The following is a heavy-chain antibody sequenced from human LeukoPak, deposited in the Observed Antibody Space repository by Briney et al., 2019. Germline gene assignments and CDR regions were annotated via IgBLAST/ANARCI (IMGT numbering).Heavy chain of an antibody. Sequence: SETLSLPCAVYGGSFSGYYWSWIRQPPGKGLEWIGEINHSGSTNYNPSLKRRVTISVDTSKNQFSLKLSSVTAADTAVYYCARGLDIVVVPAARGVYYFDYWGQGTLVTVSS. V-gene: IGHV4-34*01. D-gene: IGHD2-2*01. J-gene: IGHJ4*02. CDR1: GGSFSGYY. CDR3: ARGLDIVVVPAARGVYYFDY. CDR2: INHSGST.